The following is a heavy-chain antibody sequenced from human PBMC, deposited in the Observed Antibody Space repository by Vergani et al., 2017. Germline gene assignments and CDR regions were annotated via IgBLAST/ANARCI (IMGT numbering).Heavy chain of an antibody. D-gene: IGHD3-16*01. CDR1: GFTFSSYA. Sequence: EVQLLESGGGLVQPGGSLRLSCAASGFTFSSYAMSWVRQAPGKGLEWVSGISGSDGTTYYADSVKGRFTISRDNSKNTLYPQMNSLIAEDTAIYYCAKDLYMMDYFDYWGQGTLVTVSS. CDR2: ISGSDGTT. V-gene: IGHV3-23*01. J-gene: IGHJ4*02. CDR3: AKDLYMMDYFDY.